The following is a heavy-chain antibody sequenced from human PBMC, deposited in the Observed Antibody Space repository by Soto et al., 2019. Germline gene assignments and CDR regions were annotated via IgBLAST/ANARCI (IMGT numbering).Heavy chain of an antibody. CDR2: TYHGGST. V-gene: IGHV4-38-2*01. D-gene: IGHD3-22*01. CDR1: GYSISSGYY. Sequence: SETLSLTCAVSGYSISSGYYWGWLRQPPGKGLEWIGSTYHGGSTYYNPSLNSRVTLSIDMTNNHVSLILNSVTAADTAVYYCARVGPWVPYYYDSSPYTFENWFDPWGQGTLVTVSS. CDR3: ARVGPWVPYYYDSSPYTFENWFDP. J-gene: IGHJ5*02.